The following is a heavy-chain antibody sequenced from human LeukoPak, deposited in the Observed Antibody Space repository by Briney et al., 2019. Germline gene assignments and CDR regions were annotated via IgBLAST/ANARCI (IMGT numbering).Heavy chain of an antibody. CDR2: ISSNGDNT. CDR1: GFTFSTYV. V-gene: IGHV3-64D*06. Sequence: GGSLRLSCSVSGFTFSTYVMHWVRQAPGKGLEYVSAISSNGDNTYYADSVNGIFTISRDNSKNTLYLQMSSLRADDTAVYYCVRGTGYWGQGTLVTVSS. CDR3: VRGTGY. J-gene: IGHJ4*02.